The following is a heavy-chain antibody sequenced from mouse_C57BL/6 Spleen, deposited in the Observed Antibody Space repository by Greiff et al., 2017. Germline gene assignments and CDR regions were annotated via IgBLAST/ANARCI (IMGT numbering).Heavy chain of an antibody. CDR1: GYTFTSYW. J-gene: IGHJ4*01. CDR3: TRSPGRDYAMDY. D-gene: IGHD3-3*01. Sequence: VQLQQSGTVLARPGASVKMSCKTSGYTFTSYWMHWVKQRPGQGLEWIGAIYPGNSDTSYNQKFKGKAKLTAVTSASTAYLELSSLTNEDSAVYYCTRSPGRDYAMDYWGQGTSVTGSS. V-gene: IGHV1-5*01. CDR2: IYPGNSDT.